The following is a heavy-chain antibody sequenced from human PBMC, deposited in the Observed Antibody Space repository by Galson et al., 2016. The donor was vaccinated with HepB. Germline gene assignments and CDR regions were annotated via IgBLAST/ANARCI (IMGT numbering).Heavy chain of an antibody. CDR3: ARALKDNIGWDYAMDI. Sequence: SLRLSCAASGFTFKKYWMTWVRQAPGKGLEWVANINQDRTEKHYVDSVKGRFTSSRDDAKNTHYLQMTSLRAEDTAVYCCARALKDNIGWDYAMDIWGQGTTVIVSS. V-gene: IGHV3-7*01. D-gene: IGHD2/OR15-2a*01. J-gene: IGHJ6*02. CDR2: INQDRTEK. CDR1: GFTFKKYW.